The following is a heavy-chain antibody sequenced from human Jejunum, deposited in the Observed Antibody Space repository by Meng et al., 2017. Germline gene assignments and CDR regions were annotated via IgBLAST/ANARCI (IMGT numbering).Heavy chain of an antibody. D-gene: IGHD6-19*01. V-gene: IGHV3-30*01. Sequence: VELVEFGGGLVQPGGSLRLSCAASGFTFSSYAMRWVRQAPGKGREWVALISYDGTNEDYADSVKDRFTISRDNSKNTLYLQMNTLRTEDTAVYYCARGGTYSSAWGYLDYWGQGTLVTVSS. CDR2: ISYDGTNE. CDR3: ARGGTYSSAWGYLDY. CDR1: GFTFSSYA. J-gene: IGHJ4*02.